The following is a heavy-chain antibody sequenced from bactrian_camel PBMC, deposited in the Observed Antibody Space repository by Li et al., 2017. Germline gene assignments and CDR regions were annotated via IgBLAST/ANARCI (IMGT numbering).Heavy chain of an antibody. V-gene: IGHV3S53*01. J-gene: IGHJ4*01. CDR2: WDSVGDI. Sequence: HVQLVESGGGSVQAGGSLRLSCAATGFFTSTNCIAWFRQATGKEREMVARWDSVGDIQYGEFVKGRFTISKDKKVMDLEMRMLEPDDTAMYYCAADTTYVRRPTYWGQGTQVTVS. CDR1: GFFTSTNC. D-gene: IGHD6*01. CDR3: AADTTYVRRPTY.